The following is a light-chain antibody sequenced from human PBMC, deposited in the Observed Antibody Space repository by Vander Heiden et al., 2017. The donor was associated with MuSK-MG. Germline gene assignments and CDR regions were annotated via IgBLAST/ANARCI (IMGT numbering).Light chain of an antibody. V-gene: IGKV1-33*01. CDR3: QQYDNLPLT. Sequence: DIQMTQSPSSLSASVGDRVTITCQASQDISNYLNWYQKKPGKAPKLLIYDASNLETGVPSRFSGSGSGTDFTFTISSLQPEDIATYYSQQYDNLPLTFGGGTKVEIK. CDR1: QDISNY. J-gene: IGKJ4*01. CDR2: DAS.